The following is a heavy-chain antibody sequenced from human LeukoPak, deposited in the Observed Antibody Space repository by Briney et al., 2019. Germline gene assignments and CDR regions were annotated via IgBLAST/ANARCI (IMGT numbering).Heavy chain of an antibody. Sequence: GGSLRLSCAASGFTFSNAWMSWVRQAPGKGLEWVSYIDSSSSTKYYADSVKGRFTISRDNAKNSLYLQMDSLRAEDTAVYYCARRLGDPYYYMDVWGKGTTVTVSS. CDR1: GFTFSNAW. V-gene: IGHV3-48*01. D-gene: IGHD2-21*02. CDR3: ARRLGDPYYYMDV. J-gene: IGHJ6*03. CDR2: IDSSSSTK.